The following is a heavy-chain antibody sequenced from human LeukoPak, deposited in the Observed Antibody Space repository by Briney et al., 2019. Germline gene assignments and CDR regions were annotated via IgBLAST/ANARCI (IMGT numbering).Heavy chain of an antibody. D-gene: IGHD1-20*01. CDR2: INVDGGTT. J-gene: IGHJ4*02. V-gene: IGHV3-74*01. Sequence: PGGSLRLSCEASGFTFSSYWMHWVRQAPGKGLVWISRINVDGGTTDYADSVRGRFTISRDNAKYTLYLQMNNLRAEDTAVYYCARDMTGPLDYWGQGTLVTASS. CDR3: ARDMTGPLDY. CDR1: GFTFSSYW.